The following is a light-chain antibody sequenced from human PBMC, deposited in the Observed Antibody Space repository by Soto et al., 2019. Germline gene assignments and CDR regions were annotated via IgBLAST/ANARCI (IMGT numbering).Light chain of an antibody. CDR3: QQNERPPAVR. CDR2: AAS. J-gene: IGKJ3*01. Sequence: DIQMTQSPSSLSASVGDRVTITCRASQSISSYLNWYQQKPGKAPKLLIYAASSLQSGVPSRFSGSGSGTDFTLTISSLQPEDFATYIKQQNERPPAVRVDPGTRVDIK. CDR1: QSISSY. V-gene: IGKV1-39*01.